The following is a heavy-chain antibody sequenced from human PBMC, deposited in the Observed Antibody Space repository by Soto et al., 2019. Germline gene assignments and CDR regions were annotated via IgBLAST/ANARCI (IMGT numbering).Heavy chain of an antibody. CDR1: GGSISSGGYS. J-gene: IGHJ4*02. Sequence: SETLSLTCAVSGGSISSGGYSWSWIRQPPGKGLEWIGYIYHSGSTYYNPSLKSRVTISVDRSKNQFSLKLSSVTAADTAVYYCARGQTTVTTLDYWGQGTLVTVSS. V-gene: IGHV4-30-2*01. CDR2: IYHSGST. D-gene: IGHD4-17*01. CDR3: ARGQTTVTTLDY.